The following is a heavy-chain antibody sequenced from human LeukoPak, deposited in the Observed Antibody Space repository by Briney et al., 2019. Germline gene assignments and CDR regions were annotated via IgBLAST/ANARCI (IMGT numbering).Heavy chain of an antibody. CDR1: GGSISSGGYY. Sequence: PSETLSLTCTVSGGSISSGGYYWSWIRQHPGKGLEWIGSIYYSGSTYYNPSLKSRVTISVDTSKNQFSLKLSSVTAADTAVYYCARHVSGGSCYFDYWGQGTLVTVSS. D-gene: IGHD2-15*01. V-gene: IGHV4-39*01. CDR2: IYYSGST. CDR3: ARHVSGGSCYFDY. J-gene: IGHJ4*02.